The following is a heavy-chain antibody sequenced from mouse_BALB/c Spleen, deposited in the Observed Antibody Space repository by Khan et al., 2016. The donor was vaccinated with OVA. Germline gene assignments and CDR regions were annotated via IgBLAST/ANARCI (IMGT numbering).Heavy chain of an antibody. V-gene: IGHV2-6-5*01. D-gene: IGHD1-1*01. Sequence: QVQLKESGPGLVAPSQSLSITCTVSGFSLTDYGVSWIRQPPGKGLEWLGILWGGGTTYYNSALKSKLSITKDNSKSQVFLKMNSLQTDDTAMYYCDKPFYAHSYAMDYWGQGTSVTVSS. CDR2: LWGGGTT. J-gene: IGHJ4*01. CDR3: DKPFYAHSYAMDY. CDR1: GFSLTDYG.